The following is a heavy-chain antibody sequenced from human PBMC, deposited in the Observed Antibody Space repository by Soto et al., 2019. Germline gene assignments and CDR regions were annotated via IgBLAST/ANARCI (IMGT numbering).Heavy chain of an antibody. CDR3: AKDSGLAAAGTLNY. CDR1: GFTFDDYA. V-gene: IGHV3-9*01. CDR2: ISWNSGSI. J-gene: IGHJ4*02. D-gene: IGHD6-13*01. Sequence: GGSLRLSCAASGFTFDDYAMHWVRQAPGKGLEWVSGISWNSGSIGYADSAKGRFTISRDNAKNSLYLQMNSLRAEDTALYYCAKDSGLAAAGTLNYWGQGTLVTVSS.